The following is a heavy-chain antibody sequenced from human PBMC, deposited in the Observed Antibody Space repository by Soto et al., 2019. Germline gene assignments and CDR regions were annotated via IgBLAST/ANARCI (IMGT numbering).Heavy chain of an antibody. CDR2: ISGSGRTI. V-gene: IGHV3-11*01. CDR1: GIVFSDY. J-gene: IGHJ5*02. D-gene: IGHD3-16*01. Sequence: QVQLVESGGGLVKPGGSLRLSCAASGIVFSDYMSWVRQAPGKGLEWLSYISGSGRTIYSADSVKGRFTISRDNATNSLYLHMNNVRTEDTGVYYCARLPFPWGWFDPWGQGTLVTVSS. CDR3: ARLPFPWGWFDP.